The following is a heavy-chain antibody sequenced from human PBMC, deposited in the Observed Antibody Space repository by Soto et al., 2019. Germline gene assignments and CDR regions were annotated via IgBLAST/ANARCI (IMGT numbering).Heavy chain of an antibody. Sequence: VKVSCKASGFSFTGYYIHWLRQAPGQGLEWMGWINAHSGGTEYAQKFQGRVTLTRDTSISTAYMTLSSLRSDDTAIYYCAKDLTRQLAYWLDPWGQGTQVTVSS. CDR1: GFSFTGYY. CDR2: INAHSGGT. J-gene: IGHJ5*02. D-gene: IGHD6-6*01. V-gene: IGHV1-2*02. CDR3: AKDLTRQLAYWLDP.